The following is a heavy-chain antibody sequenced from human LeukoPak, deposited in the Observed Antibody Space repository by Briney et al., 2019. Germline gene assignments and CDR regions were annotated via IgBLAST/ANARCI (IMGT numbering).Heavy chain of an antibody. CDR2: LSHDGTSK. CDR3: AKARYGSGSSFDY. Sequence: SGGSLRLSCAASGFTFRSYGMHWVRQAPGKGLEWVAYLSHDGTSKYYADSLKGRFAISRDNSKNTLSLQMNSLRAEDTAVYYCAKARYGSGSSFDYWGQGTLVTVSS. J-gene: IGHJ4*02. V-gene: IGHV3-30*02. CDR1: GFTFRSYG. D-gene: IGHD3-10*01.